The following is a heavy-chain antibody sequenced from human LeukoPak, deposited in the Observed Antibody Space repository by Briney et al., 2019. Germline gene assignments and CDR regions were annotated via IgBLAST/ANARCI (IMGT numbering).Heavy chain of an antibody. CDR3: AKDMGRQQLSTFDY. J-gene: IGHJ4*02. CDR2: ISRNSGSI. Sequence: GGSLRLSCAASGFSISSSAMNWVRQAPGKGLEWVSGISRNSGSIGYADSVKGRFTISRDNAKNSLYLQMNSLRAEDTALYYCAKDMGRQQLSTFDYWGQETLVTVSS. V-gene: IGHV3-9*01. D-gene: IGHD6-13*01. CDR1: GFSISSSA.